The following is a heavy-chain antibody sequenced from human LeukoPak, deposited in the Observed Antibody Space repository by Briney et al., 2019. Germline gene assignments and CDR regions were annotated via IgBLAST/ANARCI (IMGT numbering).Heavy chain of an antibody. CDR1: GYTFTCYY. CDR3: ASSRKGYYDSFFY. CDR2: INPNSGGT. V-gene: IGHV1-2*02. Sequence: GASVKVSCKASGYTFTCYYMHWVRQAPGQGLEWMGWINPNSGGTNYAQKFQGRVTMTRDTSISTAYMELSRLRSDDTAVYYCASSRKGYYDSFFYWGQGTLVTVSS. D-gene: IGHD3-22*01. J-gene: IGHJ4*02.